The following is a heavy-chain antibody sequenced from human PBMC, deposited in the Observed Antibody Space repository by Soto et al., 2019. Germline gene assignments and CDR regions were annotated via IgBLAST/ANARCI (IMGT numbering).Heavy chain of an antibody. CDR3: ARANLGAAADDY. CDR2: IIPILGIA. CDR1: GGTFSSYT. V-gene: IGHV1-69*02. Sequence: QVQLVQSGAEVKKPGSSVKVSCKASGGTFSSYTISWVRQAPGQGLEWMGRIIPILGIANYAQKFQGRVTITADKSTSTAYKELSSLRAEDTAVYYCARANLGAAADDYWGQGTLVTVSS. J-gene: IGHJ4*02. D-gene: IGHD6-13*01.